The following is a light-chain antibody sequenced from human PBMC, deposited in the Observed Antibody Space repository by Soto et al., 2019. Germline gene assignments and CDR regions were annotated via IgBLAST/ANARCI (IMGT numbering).Light chain of an antibody. CDR3: NSYAGSNNLV. V-gene: IGLV2-8*01. Sequence: QSALTQPPSASGSPGQSVTISCTGTSSDVGGYNYVSWYQQHPGKAPKVMIYEVSERPSGVPDRFSGSKSGNTASLTVSGLQAEDEADYYCNSYAGSNNLVFGGGTKVTVL. J-gene: IGLJ2*01. CDR1: SSDVGGYNY. CDR2: EVS.